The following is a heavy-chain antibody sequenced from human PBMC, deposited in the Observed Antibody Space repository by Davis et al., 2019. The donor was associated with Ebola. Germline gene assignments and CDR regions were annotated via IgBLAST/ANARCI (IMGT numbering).Heavy chain of an antibody. CDR1: GGTFSSYT. V-gene: IGHV1-69*13. D-gene: IGHD1-26*01. CDR2: IIPIFGTT. CDR3: ARERGQWELGGGFGHYFDY. J-gene: IGHJ4*02. Sequence: AASVKVSCKASGGTFSSYTISWVRQAPGQGLEWMGGIIPIFGTTNYAQKFQDRITITADESTGTAYMELSSLRSEDTAVYYCARERGQWELGGGFGHYFDYWGQGTLVTVSS.